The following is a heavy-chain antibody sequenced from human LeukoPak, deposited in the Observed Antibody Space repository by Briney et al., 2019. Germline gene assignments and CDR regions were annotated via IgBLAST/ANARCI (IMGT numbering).Heavy chain of an antibody. CDR1: GGSISSYY. Sequence: SETLSLTCTVSGGSISSYYWSWIRQPPGKGLEWIGYIYYSGSTNYNPSLKSRVTISVDTSKNQFSLKLSSVTAADTAVYYCASTGYSSGWTDYYYYGMDVWGQGTTVTVSS. CDR2: IYYSGST. V-gene: IGHV4-59*08. D-gene: IGHD6-19*01. CDR3: ASTGYSSGWTDYYYYGMDV. J-gene: IGHJ6*02.